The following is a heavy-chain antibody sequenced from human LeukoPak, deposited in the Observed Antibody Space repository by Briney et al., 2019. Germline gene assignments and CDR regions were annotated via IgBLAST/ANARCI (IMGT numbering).Heavy chain of an antibody. CDR1: GFTFSSYS. V-gene: IGHV3-48*01. J-gene: IGHJ4*02. CDR2: ISSSSSTI. CDR3: AKDPLNTLMVSPTFDY. Sequence: GGSLRLSCAASGFTFSSYSMNWVRQAPGKGLEWVSYISSSSSTIYYADSVKGRFIVSRDTSKNTLYLQMNSLRAEDTAVYYCAKDPLNTLMVSPTFDYWGQGTLVTVSS. D-gene: IGHD5-18*01.